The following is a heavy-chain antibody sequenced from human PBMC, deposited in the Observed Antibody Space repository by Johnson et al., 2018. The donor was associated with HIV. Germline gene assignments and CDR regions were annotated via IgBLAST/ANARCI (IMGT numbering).Heavy chain of an antibody. J-gene: IGHJ3*02. CDR3: ARGRPWGWELRRDAFDI. CDR1: GFTFDDYG. V-gene: IGHV3-20*04. Sequence: VQLVESGGGVVRPGGSLRLSCAASGFTFDDYGMSWVRLAPGKGLEWVSGMNWNGGSTGYADSVKGRCTISRDNDKNSLYLQMNSLRAEDTALYYCARGRPWGWELRRDAFDIWGQGTMVTVSS. D-gene: IGHD1-26*01. CDR2: MNWNGGST.